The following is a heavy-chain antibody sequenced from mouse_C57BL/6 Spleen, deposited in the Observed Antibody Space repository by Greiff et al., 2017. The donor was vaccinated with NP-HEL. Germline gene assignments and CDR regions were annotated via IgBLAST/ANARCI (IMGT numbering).Heavy chain of an antibody. CDR3: ARQSYYGSPYAMDY. D-gene: IGHD1-1*01. CDR1: GFTFSDYG. V-gene: IGHV5-15*01. CDR2: ISNLAYSI. J-gene: IGHJ4*01. Sequence: EVKVVESGGGLVQPGGSLKLSCAASGFTFSDYGMAWVRQAPRKGPEWVAFISNLAYSIYYADTVTGRFTISRENAKNTLYLEMSSLRSEDTAMYYCARQSYYGSPYAMDYWGQGTSVTVSS.